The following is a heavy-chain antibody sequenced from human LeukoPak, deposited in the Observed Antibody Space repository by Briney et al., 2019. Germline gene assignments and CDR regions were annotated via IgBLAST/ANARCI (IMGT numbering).Heavy chain of an antibody. CDR3: ARADWNYYDSSGYYYFGLVDY. CDR1: GFTFTTYS. J-gene: IGHJ4*02. Sequence: GGSLRLSCEASGFTFTTYSMTWVRQAPGKGLEWVSIISSGSSAIFSADALKGRFTISRDNAKNTLYLQMNSLRAEDTAVYYCARADWNYYDSSGYYYFGLVDYWGQGTLVTVSS. D-gene: IGHD3-22*01. CDR2: ISSGSSAI. V-gene: IGHV3-21*01.